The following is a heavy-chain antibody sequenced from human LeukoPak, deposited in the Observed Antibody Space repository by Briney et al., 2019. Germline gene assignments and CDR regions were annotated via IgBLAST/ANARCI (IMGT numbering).Heavy chain of an antibody. CDR2: TYSGETT. CDR3: ARRNDFDI. CDR1: GASMSSNY. V-gene: IGHV4-4*08. J-gene: IGHJ3*02. Sequence: SETLSLTCNVSGASMSSNYWSWIRQPPGKGLEWIGYTYSGETTNYKPSLKSRVTISADTSKNQFSLKLTSVTAADTAMYYCARRNDFDIWGQGTMVTVSS.